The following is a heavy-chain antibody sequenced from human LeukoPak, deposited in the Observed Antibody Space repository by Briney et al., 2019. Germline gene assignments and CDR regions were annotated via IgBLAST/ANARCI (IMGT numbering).Heavy chain of an antibody. CDR3: ARGRGYYGSGSYYRHNWFDP. Sequence: AGGSLRLSCAASGFTFSNYALHWVRQAPGKGLEWVAVISYDDTNKYYVDSVKGRFTISRDNSKNTLYLQMNSLRAEDTAVYYCARGRGYYGSGSYYRHNWFDPWGQGTLVTVSS. J-gene: IGHJ5*02. V-gene: IGHV3-30*04. D-gene: IGHD3-10*01. CDR2: ISYDDTNK. CDR1: GFTFSNYA.